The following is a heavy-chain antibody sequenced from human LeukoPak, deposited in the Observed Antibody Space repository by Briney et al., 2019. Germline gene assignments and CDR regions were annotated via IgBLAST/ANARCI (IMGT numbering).Heavy chain of an antibody. CDR2: INHSGST. CDR3: ARGRGRQQLVPFDY. Sequence: SETLSLTCAVYGGSFSGYYWSWIRQPPGKGLEWIGEINHSGSTNYNPSLKSRVTISVDTSKNQFSLKLSSVTAADTAVYCCARGRGRQQLVPFDYWGQGTLVTVSS. J-gene: IGHJ4*02. CDR1: GGSFSGYY. V-gene: IGHV4-34*01. D-gene: IGHD6-13*01.